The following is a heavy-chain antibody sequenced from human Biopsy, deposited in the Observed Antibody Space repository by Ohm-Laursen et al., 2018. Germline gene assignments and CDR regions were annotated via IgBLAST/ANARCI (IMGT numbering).Heavy chain of an antibody. CDR1: GDSVSSGSFY. D-gene: IGHD6-19*01. V-gene: IGHV4-61*01. CDR2: IYDRGSAA. J-gene: IGHJ4*02. CDR3: ARGMRSSGWPYFDS. Sequence: GTLSLTCAVSGDSVSSGSFYWTWIRQPPGQGLEYIGYIYDRGSAANYNPSLESQVTMSVDMPKNQFSLKLSSVTAADTAIYYCARGMRSSGWPYFDSWGQGTLVTVSS.